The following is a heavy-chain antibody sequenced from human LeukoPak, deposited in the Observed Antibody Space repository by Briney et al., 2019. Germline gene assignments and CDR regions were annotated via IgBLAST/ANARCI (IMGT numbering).Heavy chain of an antibody. CDR2: ISGSASST. J-gene: IGHJ6*03. Sequence: PGGSLRLSCAASGFTFSSFAMSWVRQAPGKGLEWVSGISGSASSTYYADSARGRFTISRDNSRNTLDLQMNSLSVQDTATYYCANFWNIYFEHPGGYYRDVWRRGTTATVSS. V-gene: IGHV3-23*01. CDR3: ANFWNIYFEHPGGYYRDV. D-gene: IGHD2/OR15-2a*01. CDR1: GFTFSSFA.